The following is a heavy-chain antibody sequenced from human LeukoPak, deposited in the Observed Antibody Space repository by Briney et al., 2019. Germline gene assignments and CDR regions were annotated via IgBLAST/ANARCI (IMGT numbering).Heavy chain of an antibody. D-gene: IGHD2-15*01. Sequence: SVKVSCKASGGTFSNHAISWVRQAPGQGLGWMGRIIPFLGKANYAQMFQGRLTITADESTSIAYMELSSLRSDDTAVYYCASGWQGYYYGMDVWGQGTTVTVSS. CDR1: GGTFSNHA. J-gene: IGHJ6*02. CDR2: IIPFLGKA. V-gene: IGHV1-69*11. CDR3: ASGWQGYYYGMDV.